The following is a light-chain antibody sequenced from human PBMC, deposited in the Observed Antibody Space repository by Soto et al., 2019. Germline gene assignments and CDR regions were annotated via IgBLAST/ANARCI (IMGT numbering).Light chain of an antibody. CDR3: SSYTSSSTVV. CDR2: DVS. J-gene: IGLJ2*01. CDR1: SSDVGGYNY. Sequence: QSVLTQPASVSGSPGQSITISCTGTSSDVGGYNYVSWYHQHPGKAPKLMIYDVSNRPSGVSDRFSGSKSGNTASLTISGLQADDEADYYCSSYTSSSTVVFGGGTKVTVL. V-gene: IGLV2-14*01.